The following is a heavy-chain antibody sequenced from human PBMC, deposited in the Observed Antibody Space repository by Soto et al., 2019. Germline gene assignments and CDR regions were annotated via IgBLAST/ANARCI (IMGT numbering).Heavy chain of an antibody. CDR1: GYTFTSYG. CDR2: ISAYNGNT. Sequence: GASVKVSCKASGYTFTSYGISWVRQAPGQGLEWMGWISAYNGNTNYAQKLQGRVTMTTDTSTSTAYMELRSLRSDDTAVYYCAKKLPGPYYYGMDVWGQGTTVTVSS. J-gene: IGHJ6*02. CDR3: AKKLPGPYYYGMDV. V-gene: IGHV1-18*01. D-gene: IGHD1-7*01.